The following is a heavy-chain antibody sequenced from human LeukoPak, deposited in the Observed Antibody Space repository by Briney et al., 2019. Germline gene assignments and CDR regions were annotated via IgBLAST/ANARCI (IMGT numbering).Heavy chain of an antibody. Sequence: PGGSLRLSCAASGFTFSSYEMNWVRQAPGKGLEWVSSISSSSSYIYYADSVKGRFTISRDNAKNSLYLQMNSLRAEDTAVYYCARGSATYDILTGYYFSDYWGQGTLVTVSS. CDR2: ISSSSSYI. V-gene: IGHV3-21*01. CDR3: ARGSATYDILTGYYFSDY. D-gene: IGHD3-9*01. CDR1: GFTFSSYE. J-gene: IGHJ4*02.